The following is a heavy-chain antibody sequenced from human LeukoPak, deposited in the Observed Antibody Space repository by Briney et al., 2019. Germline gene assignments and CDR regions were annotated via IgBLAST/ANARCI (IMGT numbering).Heavy chain of an antibody. V-gene: IGHV4-39*01. CDR2: FYYTGST. CDR1: GGSISSNGYY. Sequence: SETLSLTCTVSGGSISSNGYYWGWVRQPPGKGLEGIGSFYYTGSTFYSPSLKSRVTISVDTSKNQFSLKLSSVTAADTAVYYCARRSGPYYAFDIWGQGTMVTVSS. J-gene: IGHJ3*02. CDR3: ARRSGPYYAFDI. D-gene: IGHD1-26*01.